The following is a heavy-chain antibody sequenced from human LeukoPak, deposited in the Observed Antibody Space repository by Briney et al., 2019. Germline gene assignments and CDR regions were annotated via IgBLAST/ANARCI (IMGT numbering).Heavy chain of an antibody. CDR1: GYIFTSYG. CDR2: ISAYNGNT. D-gene: IGHD2-15*01. V-gene: IGHV1-18*01. CDR3: ASWLCSGGSCYGYYGMDV. J-gene: IGHJ6*02. Sequence: GASVKVSCKASGYIFTSYGISWVRQAPGQGLEWMGWISAYNGNTNYAQKLQGRVTMTTDTSTSTAYMELRSLRSDDTAVYYCASWLCSGGSCYGYYGMDVWGQGTTVTVSS.